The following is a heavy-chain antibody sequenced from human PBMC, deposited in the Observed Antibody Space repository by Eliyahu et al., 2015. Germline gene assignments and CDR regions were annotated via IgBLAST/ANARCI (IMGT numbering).Heavy chain of an antibody. CDR3: VTDVSSVAGAT. J-gene: IGHJ4*02. CDR2: IFYDGSQT. CDR1: GFAXKSFG. D-gene: IGHD5-24*01. V-gene: IGHV3-33*01. Sequence: QLVXSGGGLVQPGKSLXLSCXXSGFAXKSFGMHWVRQAPGKGLQWVAQIFYDGSQTDXADSVRGRFTISRDNHANVSSLQMNDLRPDDTALYYCVTDVSSVAGATWGQGTLVTVSS.